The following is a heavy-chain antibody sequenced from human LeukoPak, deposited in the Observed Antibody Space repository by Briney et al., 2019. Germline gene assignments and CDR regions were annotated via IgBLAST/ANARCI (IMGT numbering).Heavy chain of an antibody. Sequence: GGSLRLSCAASVFTFMNHWMQWVRQTPGKGLVWVSRISSDGSSTTYADSVKGRFTISRDNAKNTLYLQMNNLRAEDTAMYYCARDQSVTGRPDIDYWGQGTLVIVSS. V-gene: IGHV3-74*03. CDR1: VFTFMNHW. CDR3: ARDQSVTGRPDIDY. J-gene: IGHJ4*02. CDR2: ISSDGSST. D-gene: IGHD6-6*01.